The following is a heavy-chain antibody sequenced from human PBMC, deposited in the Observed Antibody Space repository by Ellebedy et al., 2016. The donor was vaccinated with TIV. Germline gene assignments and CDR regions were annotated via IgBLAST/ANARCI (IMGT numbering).Heavy chain of an antibody. J-gene: IGHJ5*02. D-gene: IGHD1-7*01. CDR2: IYYSGST. CDR1: GGSISSYY. V-gene: IGHV4-59*13. Sequence: SETLSLXXTVSGGSISSYYWSWIRQPPGKGLEWIGYIYYSGSTNYNPSLKSRVTISVDTSKNQFSLKLSSVTAADTAVYYCARVSGTTWFNPWGQGTLVTVSS. CDR3: ARVSGTTWFNP.